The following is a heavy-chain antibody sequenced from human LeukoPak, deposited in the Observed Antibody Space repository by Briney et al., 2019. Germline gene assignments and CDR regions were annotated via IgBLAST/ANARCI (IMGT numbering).Heavy chain of an antibody. CDR1: RGSINSKTYY. V-gene: IGHV4-39*01. Sequence: PSETLSLTCTVSRGSINSKTYYWGWIRQPPGKRLEWIGNIFHNGSTNYNPSLKSRLTISVDTSKNQFSLKLNSVTAADTAVYYCARSHTSGTTFWGQGTLVTVSS. CDR2: IFHNGST. J-gene: IGHJ4*02. CDR3: ARSHTSGTTF. D-gene: IGHD1-1*01.